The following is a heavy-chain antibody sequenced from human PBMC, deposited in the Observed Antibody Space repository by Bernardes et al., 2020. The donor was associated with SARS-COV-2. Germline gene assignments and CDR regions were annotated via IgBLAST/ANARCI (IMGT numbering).Heavy chain of an antibody. CDR1: GFTFSTYV. V-gene: IGHV3-30*18. CDR3: AKDFFDRDYLDY. J-gene: IGHJ4*02. Sequence: GGSLRLSCAASGFTFSTYVMHWVRQAPGKGLEWVALISYDGNNKYYADSLKGRFTISRDNSKNTLYLQMNSLRAEDTAIYYCAKDFFDRDYLDYWGQGTLVTVSS. CDR2: ISYDGNNK. D-gene: IGHD3-9*01.